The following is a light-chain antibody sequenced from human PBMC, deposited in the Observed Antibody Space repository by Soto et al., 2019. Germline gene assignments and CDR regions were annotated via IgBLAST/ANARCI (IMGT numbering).Light chain of an antibody. CDR1: TGPVTTGHY. J-gene: IGLJ1*01. Sequence: QAVVTQEPSLTVSPGWKVILTCGSTTGPVTTGHYPYWFQQKPGQAPRPLVYDTANIFSWTPVRFSGSLVGGKAALTLSGERPEDEAEYYCLLSYRGDYVFGHGNKVTV. CDR2: DTA. CDR3: LLSYRGDYV. V-gene: IGLV7-46*01.